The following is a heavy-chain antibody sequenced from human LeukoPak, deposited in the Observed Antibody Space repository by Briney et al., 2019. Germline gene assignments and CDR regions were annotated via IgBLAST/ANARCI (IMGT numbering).Heavy chain of an antibody. CDR3: ARIVATTRFDP. CDR1: GFTFSGYW. Sequence: PGGSLRLSCAASGFTFSGYWMSWVRQAPGKGLEWVANIKQDGSEKYYVDSVKGRFTISRDNAKNSLYLQMNSLRAEDTAVYYCARIVATTRFDPWGQGTLVTVSS. J-gene: IGHJ5*02. V-gene: IGHV3-7*01. D-gene: IGHD5-12*01. CDR2: IKQDGSEK.